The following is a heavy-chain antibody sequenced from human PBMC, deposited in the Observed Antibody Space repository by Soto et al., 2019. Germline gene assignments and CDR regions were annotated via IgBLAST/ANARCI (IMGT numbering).Heavy chain of an antibody. Sequence: SGGSLRLSCVVSGFSVSGSSIFWVRQATGKGLEWVSLMHRGGSTDNADSVKGRFTTSRGKSKNTLYLHMNGLRVEDTAVYYCARVNTTLVDHFDCWGQGTLVTVSS. J-gene: IGHJ4*02. CDR1: GFSVSGSS. CDR3: ARVNTTLVDHFDC. V-gene: IGHV3-53*01. D-gene: IGHD5-18*01. CDR2: MHRGGST.